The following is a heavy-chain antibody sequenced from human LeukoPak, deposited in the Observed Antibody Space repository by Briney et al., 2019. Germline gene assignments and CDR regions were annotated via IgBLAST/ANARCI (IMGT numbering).Heavy chain of an antibody. CDR2: ISSSGSTI. CDR3: ARLRLRINWFDP. J-gene: IGHJ5*02. D-gene: IGHD1-14*01. CDR1: GFTFSSYE. Sequence: GGSLRLSCAASGFTFSSYEMNWVRQAPGKGLEWVSYISSSGSTIYYADSVKGRFTISRDNAKNSLYLQMNSLRAEDTAVYYCARLRLRINWFDPLGQGTLVTVSS. V-gene: IGHV3-48*03.